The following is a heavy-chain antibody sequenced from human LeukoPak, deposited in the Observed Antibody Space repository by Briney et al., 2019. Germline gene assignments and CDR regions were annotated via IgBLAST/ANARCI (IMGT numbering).Heavy chain of an antibody. CDR2: IYYSGST. CDR3: ASTGPAVSGFNFDY. CDR1: GGSISSSSYY. V-gene: IGHV4-39*01. Sequence: SETLSLTCTVPGGSISSSSYYWGWICQPAGKGLEWIGSIYYSGSTCYNPSLKSRVTISVDTSKNQFTLKLSSVTAADTAVYYCASTGPAVSGFNFDYWGQGTLVTVSS. D-gene: IGHD3-10*01. J-gene: IGHJ4*02.